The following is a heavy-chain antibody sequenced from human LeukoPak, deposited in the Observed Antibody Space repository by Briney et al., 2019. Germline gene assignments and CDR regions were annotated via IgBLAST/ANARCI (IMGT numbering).Heavy chain of an antibody. J-gene: IGHJ5*02. Sequence: SVKVSCKASGGTFSSYAISWVRQAPGQGLEGMGGIIPIFGTANYAQKFQGRVTITADESTSTAYMELSSLRSEDTAVYYCARDPIGSSWSNWFDPWGQGTLVTVSS. CDR3: ARDPIGSSWSNWFDP. D-gene: IGHD6-13*01. CDR1: GGTFSSYA. CDR2: IIPIFGTA. V-gene: IGHV1-69*13.